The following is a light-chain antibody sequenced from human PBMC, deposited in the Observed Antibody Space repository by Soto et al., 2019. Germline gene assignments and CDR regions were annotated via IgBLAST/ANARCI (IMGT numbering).Light chain of an antibody. CDR1: QYIGST. CDR3: QKYTDRPRK. CDR2: DAS. J-gene: IGKJ1*01. V-gene: IGKV3-15*01. Sequence: EIVLTHSPATLSVSPWDIATLSCSASQYIGSTIAWYQQRSGQAPRLLIFDASIRLPTVPARFSGSVSGTEFTLTISGLQSEDFAVYFCQKYTDRPRKFGQGTKVDIK.